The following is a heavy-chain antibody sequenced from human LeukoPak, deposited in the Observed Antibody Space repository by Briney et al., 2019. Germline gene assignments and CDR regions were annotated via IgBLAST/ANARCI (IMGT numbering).Heavy chain of an antibody. CDR3: ARHGPYYYDSSGYYPPGYYYYGMDV. CDR2: IYYSGST. CDR1: GGSISSYY. V-gene: IGHV4-59*08. J-gene: IGHJ6*02. Sequence: SETLSLTCTVSGGSISSYYWSWIRQPPGKGLEWIGYIYYSGSTNYNPSLKSRVTISVDTSKNQFSLKLSSVTAADTAVYYCARHGPYYYDSSGYYPPGYYYYGMDVWGQGTTVTVSS. D-gene: IGHD3-22*01.